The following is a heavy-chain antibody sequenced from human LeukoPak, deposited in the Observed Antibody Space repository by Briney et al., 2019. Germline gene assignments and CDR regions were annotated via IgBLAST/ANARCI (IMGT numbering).Heavy chain of an antibody. V-gene: IGHV4-4*07. Sequence: PSETLSLTCTVSGGSISSYYWSWIRQPAGKGLEWIGRIYTSGSTNYNPSLKSRVTMSVDTSKNESSLKLSSVTAADTAVYYGARDPAYDYVWGSYRPSDAFDIWGQGTMVTVSS. CDR3: ARDPAYDYVWGSYRPSDAFDI. J-gene: IGHJ3*02. CDR2: IYTSGST. CDR1: GGSISSYY. D-gene: IGHD3-16*02.